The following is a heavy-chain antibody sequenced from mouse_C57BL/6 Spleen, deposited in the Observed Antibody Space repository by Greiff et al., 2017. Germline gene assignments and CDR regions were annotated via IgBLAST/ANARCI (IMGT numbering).Heavy chain of an antibody. D-gene: IGHD1-1*01. Sequence: VQLQQPGAELVMPGASVKLSCKASGYTFTSYWMHWVKQRPGQGLEWIGEIDPSDSYTNYNQKFKGKSTLTVDKSSSTAYMQLSSLTSEDSAVYYCVITTVYAMDYWGQGTSVTVSS. CDR3: VITTVYAMDY. J-gene: IGHJ4*01. V-gene: IGHV1-69*01. CDR2: IDPSDSYT. CDR1: GYTFTSYW.